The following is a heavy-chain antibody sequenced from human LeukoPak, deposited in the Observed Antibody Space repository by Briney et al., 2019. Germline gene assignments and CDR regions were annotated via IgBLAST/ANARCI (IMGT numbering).Heavy chain of an antibody. Sequence: GASVKVSCKASGYTFTGYYMYWVRQAPGQGLEWMGWINPNSGGTNYAQKFQGRVTMTRDTSISTAHMELSRLRSDDTAVYYCARDYGSGSYAYYYGMDVWGQGTTVTVSS. CDR2: INPNSGGT. CDR1: GYTFTGYY. D-gene: IGHD3-10*01. V-gene: IGHV1-2*02. J-gene: IGHJ6*02. CDR3: ARDYGSGSYAYYYGMDV.